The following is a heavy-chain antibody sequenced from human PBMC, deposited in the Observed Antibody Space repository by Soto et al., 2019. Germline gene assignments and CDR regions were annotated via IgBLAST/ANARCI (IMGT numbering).Heavy chain of an antibody. V-gene: IGHV4-31*03. CDR3: ARDLIAAAGTLGY. CDR2: IYYSGST. J-gene: IGHJ4*02. CDR1: GGSISSGGYY. D-gene: IGHD6-13*01. Sequence: SETLSLTCTVSGGSISSGGYYWSWIRQHPGKGLEWIGYIYYSGSTYYNPSLKSRVTLSVDTSKNQFSLKLSSVTAADTAVYYCARDLIAAAGTLGYWGQGTLVTVSS.